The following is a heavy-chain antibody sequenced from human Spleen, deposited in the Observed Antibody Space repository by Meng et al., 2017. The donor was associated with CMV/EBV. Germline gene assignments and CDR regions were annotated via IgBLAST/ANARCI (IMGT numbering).Heavy chain of an antibody. CDR3: AKDRVEDLRDL. CDR2: VSGSGRIT. Sequence: GGSLRLSCVASGFTFSNFAMSWVRQAPGKGLEWVSGVSGSGRITHYADSVKGRFTISRDNSENTLYLQLDRLRAEDTALYYCAKDRVEDLRDLWGQGTMVTVSS. J-gene: IGHJ3*01. CDR1: GFTFSNFA. V-gene: IGHV3-23*01. D-gene: IGHD2-15*01.